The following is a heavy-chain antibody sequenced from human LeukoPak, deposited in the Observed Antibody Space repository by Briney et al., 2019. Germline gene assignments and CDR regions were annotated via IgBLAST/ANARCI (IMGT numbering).Heavy chain of an antibody. Sequence: SETLSLTCTVSGGSISSSSYYWGWIRQPPGKGLEWIVSIYYSGSTYYNPSLKSRVTISVDTSKDQFSLKLSSVTAADTAVYYCARDRIAVEDYYFDYWGQGTLVTVSS. CDR3: ARDRIAVEDYYFDY. CDR2: IYYSGST. D-gene: IGHD6-19*01. J-gene: IGHJ4*02. CDR1: GGSISSSSYY. V-gene: IGHV4-39*07.